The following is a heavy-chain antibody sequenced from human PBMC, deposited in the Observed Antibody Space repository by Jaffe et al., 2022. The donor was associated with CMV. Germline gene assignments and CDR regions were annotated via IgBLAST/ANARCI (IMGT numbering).Heavy chain of an antibody. CDR3: ARGGDIVVVPAAAPYYFDY. V-gene: IGHV4-34*01. CDR1: GGSFSGYY. D-gene: IGHD2-2*01. CDR2: INHSGST. Sequence: QVQLQQWGAGLLKPSETLSLTCAVYGGSFSGYYWSWIRQPPGKGLEWIGEINHSGSTNYNPSLKSRVTISVDTSKNQFSLKLSSVTAADTAVYYCARGGDIVVVPAAAPYYFDYWGQGTLVTVSS. J-gene: IGHJ4*02.